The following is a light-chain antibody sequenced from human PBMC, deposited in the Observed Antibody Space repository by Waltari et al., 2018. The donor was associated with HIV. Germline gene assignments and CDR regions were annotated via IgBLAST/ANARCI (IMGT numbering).Light chain of an antibody. V-gene: IGLV7-46*01. CDR1: TGAVTSGHY. CDR2: DTS. Sequence: QAVVTQEPSLTVSPGGTVTLTCGSSTGAVTSGHYPYWFQQKPGQAPRTLICDTSNKHSWTPARFSGSLRGGKAALTLSGAQPEDEAEYYCLLSYSGARGVFGGGTKLTVL. J-gene: IGLJ2*01. CDR3: LLSYSGARGV.